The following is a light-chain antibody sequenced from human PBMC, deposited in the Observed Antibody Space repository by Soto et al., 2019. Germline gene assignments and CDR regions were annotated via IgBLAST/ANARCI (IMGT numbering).Light chain of an antibody. CDR1: QSISSW. V-gene: IGKV1-5*01. Sequence: DIQMTQSPSTLSASVGDRVTITCRASQSISSWLAWYQQKPGKAPKLLIYDASSLESGVPSRVSGSGSGTEFTLTISSLQPDDFATYYGQQYNSYWTFGQGTKVEIK. CDR3: QQYNSYWT. J-gene: IGKJ1*01. CDR2: DAS.